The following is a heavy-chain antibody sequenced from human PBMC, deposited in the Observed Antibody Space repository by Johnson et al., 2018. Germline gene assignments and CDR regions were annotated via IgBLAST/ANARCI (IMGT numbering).Heavy chain of an antibody. V-gene: IGHV4-59*01. CDR3: ASVVPAARFPSLDV. CDR2: IYYTGNT. CDR1: GGSISSYY. J-gene: IGHJ6*04. D-gene: IGHD2-2*01. Sequence: QVQLQESGPGLVKPSETLSLTCTVSGGSISSYYWSWIRQPPGKGLEWIGYIYYTGNTNYNPSLKSRVTITIDTSKNQFPLKLSSVTAADTAVYYCASVVPAARFPSLDVWGKGATVTVSS.